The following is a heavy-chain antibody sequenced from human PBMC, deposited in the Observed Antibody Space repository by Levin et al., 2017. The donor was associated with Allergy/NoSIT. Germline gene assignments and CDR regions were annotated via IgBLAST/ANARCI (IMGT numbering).Heavy chain of an antibody. CDR1: GFTFSYYG. CDR3: ARDNWEDCSGGSCYSGLDY. Sequence: LSLTCAASGFTFSYYGMHWVRQAPGKGLEWVAVIWYDGSKTDYADSVKGRLTISRDNSKNTLYLQMNSLKAEDTAVYYCARDNWEDCSGGSCYSGLDYWGQGTLVTVSS. CDR2: IWYDGSKT. D-gene: IGHD2-15*01. J-gene: IGHJ4*02. V-gene: IGHV3-33*01.